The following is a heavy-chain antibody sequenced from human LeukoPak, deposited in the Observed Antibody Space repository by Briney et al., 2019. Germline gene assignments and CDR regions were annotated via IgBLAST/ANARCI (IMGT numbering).Heavy chain of an antibody. J-gene: IGHJ4*02. CDR2: IYYSGST. D-gene: IGHD6-6*01. CDR3: ARVQYSSSSEDYFDY. Sequence: SETLSLTCTVSGGSISSGDYYWSWIRQPPGKGLEWIGYIYYSGSTYYNPSLKSRVTISVDTSKNQFSLKLSSVTAADTAVYYCARVQYSSSSEDYFDYWGQGTLVTVSS. CDR1: GGSISSGDYY. V-gene: IGHV4-30-4*01.